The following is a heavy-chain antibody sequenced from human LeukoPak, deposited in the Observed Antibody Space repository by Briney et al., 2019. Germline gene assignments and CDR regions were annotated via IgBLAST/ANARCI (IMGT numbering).Heavy chain of an antibody. CDR2: IYHSGST. CDR3: ARGSDVLLWFGEYHPPLWFDY. CDR1: GGSISSSNW. J-gene: IGHJ4*02. Sequence: SETLSLTCAVSGGSISSSNWWSWVRQPPGKGLEWIGEIYHSGSTNYNPSLKSRVTISVDKSKNQFSLKLSSVTAADTAVYYCARGSDVLLWFGEYHPPLWFDYWGQGTLVTVSS. V-gene: IGHV4-4*02. D-gene: IGHD3-10*01.